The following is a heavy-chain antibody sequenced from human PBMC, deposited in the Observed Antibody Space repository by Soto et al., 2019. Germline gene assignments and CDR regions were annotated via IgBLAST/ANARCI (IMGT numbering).Heavy chain of an antibody. CDR2: IYSSGST. V-gene: IGHV4-4*07. Sequence: QVQLQESGPGLVKPSETLSLTCTVSGVSITSYYWSWIRQPAGKGLEWIGRIYSSGSTNYNPSLKSRVTMSIDTSKNQFSLKLSSVTAADTAVYYCACLYNWNGWSDYRGQGTLVTVSS. CDR3: ACLYNWNGWSDY. J-gene: IGHJ4*02. D-gene: IGHD1-20*01. CDR1: GVSITSYY.